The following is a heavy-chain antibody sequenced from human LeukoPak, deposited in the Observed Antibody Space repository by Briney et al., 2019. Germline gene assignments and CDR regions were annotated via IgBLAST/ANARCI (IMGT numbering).Heavy chain of an antibody. D-gene: IGHD3-10*01. J-gene: IGHJ4*02. Sequence: PSETLSLTCAVYGGSFSGYYWSWIRQPPGKGLEWTGEINHSGSTNYNPSLKSRVTISVDTSKNQFSLKLSSVTAADTAVYYCAREKSSGLLWFRGIIDYWGQGTLVTVSS. CDR3: AREKSSGLLWFRGIIDY. CDR2: INHSGST. CDR1: GGSFSGYY. V-gene: IGHV4-34*01.